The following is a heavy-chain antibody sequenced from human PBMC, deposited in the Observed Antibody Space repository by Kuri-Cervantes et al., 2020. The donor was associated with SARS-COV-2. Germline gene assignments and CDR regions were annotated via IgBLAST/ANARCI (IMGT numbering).Heavy chain of an antibody. CDR3: ARTRYSGSYRSHYYYYMDV. J-gene: IGHJ6*03. D-gene: IGHD1-26*01. CDR1: VGTFSSYA. V-gene: IGHV1-69*05. CDR2: IIPIFNTA. Sequence: PVGTFSSYAISWLRQAPGQGLEWMGGIIPIFNTATYAQKFEGRVTITTDGSTETGYMELSSLRSEDTAIFYCARTRYSGSYRSHYYYYMDVRGEGTTVTVSS.